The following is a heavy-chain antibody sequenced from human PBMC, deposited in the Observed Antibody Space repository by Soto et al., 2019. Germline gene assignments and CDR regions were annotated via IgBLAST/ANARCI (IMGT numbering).Heavy chain of an antibody. CDR3: ARDRAAYDSSGYYPDAFDI. Sequence: PGGSLRLSCAASGFTFSSYSMNWVRQAPGKGLEWVSSISSSSSYIYYADSVKGRFTISRDNAKNSLYLQMNSLRAEDTAVYYCARDRAAYDSSGYYPDAFDIWGQGTMVTVSS. CDR2: ISSSSSYI. CDR1: GFTFSSYS. V-gene: IGHV3-21*01. D-gene: IGHD3-22*01. J-gene: IGHJ3*02.